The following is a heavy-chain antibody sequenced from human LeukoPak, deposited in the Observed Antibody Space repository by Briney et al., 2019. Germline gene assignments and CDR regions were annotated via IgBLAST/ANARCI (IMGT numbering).Heavy chain of an antibody. J-gene: IGHJ5*02. V-gene: IGHV3-66*01. CDR2: IYSGGST. D-gene: IGHD5-24*01. CDR3: AREMATQKLNWFDP. CDR1: GFTVSSIY. Sequence: GGSLRLSCAASGFTVSSIYMSWVRQAPGKGLEWVSVIYSGGSTYYADSVKGRFTISRDNSKNTLYLQMNSLRAEDTAVYYCAREMATQKLNWFDPWGQGTLVTVSS.